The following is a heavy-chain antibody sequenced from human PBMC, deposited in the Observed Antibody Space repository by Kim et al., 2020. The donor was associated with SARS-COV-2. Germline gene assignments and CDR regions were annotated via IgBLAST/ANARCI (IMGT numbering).Heavy chain of an antibody. Sequence: SVKVSCKASGGTFSSYAISWVRQPPGQGLEWMGRIIPILGIANYAQKFQGRVTITADKSTSTAYMELSSLTSEDTAVYYYAKTTSDYGGNYGWFDPWGQGTLVTVSS. J-gene: IGHJ5*02. CDR3: AKTTSDYGGNYGWFDP. CDR2: IIPILGIA. D-gene: IGHD4-17*01. CDR1: GGTFSSYA. V-gene: IGHV1-69*04.